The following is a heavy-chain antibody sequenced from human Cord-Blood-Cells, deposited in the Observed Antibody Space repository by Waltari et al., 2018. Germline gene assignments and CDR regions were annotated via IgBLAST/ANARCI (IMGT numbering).Heavy chain of an antibody. V-gene: IGHV3-15*01. CDR3: TTVGYSYGYVGYYYYYMDV. CDR2: IKSKTDGGTT. Sequence: EVQLVESGGGLVKPGGSLRISCAASGFTFSNAWMSWVRQAPGKGLEWVGRIKSKTDGGTTDYAAPVKGRFTISRDDSKNTLYLQMNSLKTEDTAVYYCTTVGYSYGYVGYYYYYMDVWGKGTTVTVSS. CDR1: GFTFSNAW. J-gene: IGHJ6*03. D-gene: IGHD5-18*01.